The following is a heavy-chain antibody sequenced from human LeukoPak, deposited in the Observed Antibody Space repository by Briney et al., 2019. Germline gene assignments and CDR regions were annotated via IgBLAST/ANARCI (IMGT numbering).Heavy chain of an antibody. V-gene: IGHV3-7*01. J-gene: IGHJ4*02. Sequence: GGSLRLSCAASGFTFSSYWMSWVRQAPGKGLEWVANIKQDGSEKYYVDSVKGRFTISRDNAKNSLYLQMNSLRAEDTAVYYCARDSFNKVRGEPPGYWGQGTLVTVSS. CDR3: ARDSFNKVRGEPPGY. CDR1: GFTFSSYW. CDR2: IKQDGSEK. D-gene: IGHD3-10*01.